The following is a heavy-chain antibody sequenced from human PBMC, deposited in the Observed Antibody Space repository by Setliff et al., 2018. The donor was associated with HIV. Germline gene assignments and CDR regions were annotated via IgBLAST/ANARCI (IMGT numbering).Heavy chain of an antibody. V-gene: IGHV1-69*13. CDR2: IIPIFGAA. J-gene: IGHJ3*02. Sequence: SVKVSCKASGYSFARYGLSWVRQAPGQGLEWMGGIIPIFGAASYAQKFQGRVTITANESTSIAYMELSSLRSEDTAVYYCTRGLWENYYDSSGYPVPDAFDIWGQGTMVSVSS. CDR3: TRGLWENYYDSSGYPVPDAFDI. CDR1: GYSFARYG. D-gene: IGHD3-22*01.